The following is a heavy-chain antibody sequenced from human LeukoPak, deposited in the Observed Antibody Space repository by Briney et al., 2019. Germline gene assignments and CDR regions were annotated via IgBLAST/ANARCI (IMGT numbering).Heavy chain of an antibody. D-gene: IGHD2-21*02. Sequence: PSETLSLTCSVSGGSISGYYWSWSRQAPGKGVEWIGNLFYKRGAWYKSSLKSRVTTSVDTSKNELPLTLTSVTAADTAVYYCARWTDCGGDCHILEYWGQGILVTVSS. CDR2: LFYKRGA. CDR1: GGSISGYY. J-gene: IGHJ4*02. V-gene: IGHV4-59*01. CDR3: ARWTDCGGDCHILEY.